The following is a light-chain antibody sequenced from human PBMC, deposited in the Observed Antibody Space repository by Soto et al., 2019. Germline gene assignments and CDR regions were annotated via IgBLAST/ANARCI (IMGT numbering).Light chain of an antibody. CDR2: GAS. J-gene: IGKJ4*01. Sequence: EIVLTRSPGTLSLSPGERATLSCRASQSVSSSYLAWYQQKPGQAPRLLIYGASSRATGIPDRFSGSGSGTDFTLTISRLEPEDFVVYYCQQYGSSPLTFGGGTKVEIK. CDR1: QSVSSSY. CDR3: QQYGSSPLT. V-gene: IGKV3-20*01.